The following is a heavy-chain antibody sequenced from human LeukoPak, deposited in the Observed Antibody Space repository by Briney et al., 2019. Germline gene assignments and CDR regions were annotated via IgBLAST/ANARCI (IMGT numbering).Heavy chain of an antibody. CDR2: MNPNSGNT. D-gene: IGHD4-17*01. J-gene: IGHJ6*03. V-gene: IGHV1-8*01. CDR3: ARGYGGYVTSNDYMDV. Sequence: GASVKVSCKASGYTFTSYDINWVRQATGQGLEWMGWMNPNSGNTGYAQKFQGRVTMTRNTSISTAYMELSSLRSEDTAVYYCARGYGGYVTSNDYMDVWGKGTTVTVSS. CDR1: GYTFTSYD.